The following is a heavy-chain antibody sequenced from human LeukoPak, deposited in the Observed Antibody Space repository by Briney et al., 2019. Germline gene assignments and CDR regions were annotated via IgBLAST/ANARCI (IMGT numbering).Heavy chain of an antibody. J-gene: IGHJ4*02. Sequence: GESLKISCKGSGYSFTSYWIGWVRQMPGKGLEWMGIIYPGDSDTTYSPSFQGQVTISADKSINTAYLQWSSLKASDTAIYYCARRSISSTWYFDYWGQGTLVTVSS. CDR1: GYSFTSYW. V-gene: IGHV5-51*01. CDR2: IYPGDSDT. CDR3: ARRSISSTWYFDY. D-gene: IGHD6-13*01.